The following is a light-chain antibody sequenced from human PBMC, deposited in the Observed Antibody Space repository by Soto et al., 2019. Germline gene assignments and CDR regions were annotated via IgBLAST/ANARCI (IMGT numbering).Light chain of an antibody. CDR3: QQRANCPHT. V-gene: IGKV3-11*01. Sequence: EIVSTQSPATLSLSPGERATLSCRASQSVSSYLAWYQQQPGQAPRLLIYDASKRATGIPARFSGSGSGTDFTLTISSLEPEDSAGQYCQQRANCPHTVGQGTKLEIK. CDR2: DAS. CDR1: QSVSSY. J-gene: IGKJ2*01.